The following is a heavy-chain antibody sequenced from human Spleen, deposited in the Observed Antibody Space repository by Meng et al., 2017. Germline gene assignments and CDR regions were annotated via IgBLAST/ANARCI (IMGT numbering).Heavy chain of an antibody. D-gene: IGHD2-15*01. J-gene: IGHJ4*02. V-gene: IGHV3-30*03. CDR1: GGSFSGYY. CDR2: ISYDGSNK. Sequence: GGSLRLSCAVYGGSFSGYYWSWIRQPPGKGLEWVAVISYDGSNKYYADSVKGRFTISRDNSKNTLYLQMNSLRAEDTAVYYCARGLLGYCSGGSCYSVGYWGQGKLVNGAS. CDR3: ARGLLGYCSGGSCYSVGY.